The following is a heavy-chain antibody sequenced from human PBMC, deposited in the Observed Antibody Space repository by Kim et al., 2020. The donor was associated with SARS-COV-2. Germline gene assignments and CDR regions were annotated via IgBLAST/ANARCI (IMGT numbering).Heavy chain of an antibody. V-gene: IGHV3-7*01. Sequence: GGSLRLSCVASGFTFENYWMAWVRQAPGKGLEWLTNINQDGTTRNSVDSVKGRFTISRDNAKNSVYLQLNSLRAEDAAMYYCARDVGTGRHDCWGQGTLV. CDR1: GFTFENYW. D-gene: IGHD1-26*01. CDR3: ARDVGTGRHDC. J-gene: IGHJ4*02. CDR2: INQDGTTR.